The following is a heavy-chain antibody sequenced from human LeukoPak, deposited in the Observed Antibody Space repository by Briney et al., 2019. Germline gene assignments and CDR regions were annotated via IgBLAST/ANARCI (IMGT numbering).Heavy chain of an antibody. Sequence: GGSLRLSCAASGFTFDDYAMHWVRQAPGKGLEWVSGISWNSGSIGYADSGKGRFTISRDNAKTSLYMQMNSLRAEDMALYYCAKDISRYYDSSGPHGMGAFDIWGQGTMVTVSS. V-gene: IGHV3-9*03. CDR2: ISWNSGSI. CDR3: AKDISRYYDSSGPHGMGAFDI. D-gene: IGHD3-22*01. J-gene: IGHJ3*02. CDR1: GFTFDDYA.